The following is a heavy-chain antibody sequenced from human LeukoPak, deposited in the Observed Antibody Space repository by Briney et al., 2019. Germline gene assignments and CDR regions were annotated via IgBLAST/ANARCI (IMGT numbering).Heavy chain of an antibody. J-gene: IGHJ4*02. CDR1: GFTFSSYA. D-gene: IGHD6-19*01. CDR3: AREDRRQQWLTGGTFGDY. V-gene: IGHV3-30-3*01. Sequence: GRSLRLSCAASGFTFSSYAMHWVRQAPGKGLEWVAVISYDGSNKYYADSVKGRFTISRDNSKNTLYLQMNSLRAEDTAVYYCAREDRRQQWLTGGTFGDYWGQGTLVTVSS. CDR2: ISYDGSNK.